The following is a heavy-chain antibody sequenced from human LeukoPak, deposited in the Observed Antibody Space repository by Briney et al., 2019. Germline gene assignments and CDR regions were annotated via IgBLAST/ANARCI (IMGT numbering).Heavy chain of an antibody. CDR1: RGSFSGYY. CDR3: ARVSTVVTPFAQRGNAFDI. Sequence: SETLSPTCAVYRGSFSGYYWSWLRQPPGKRLEWIGEINHSGSTKYNPSLTSRVTISVDTSKNQFSLMLSSVTAADTAVYYCARVSTVVTPFAQRGNAFDIWRQGTMATVPS. J-gene: IGHJ3*02. CDR2: INHSGST. V-gene: IGHV4-34*01. D-gene: IGHD4-23*01.